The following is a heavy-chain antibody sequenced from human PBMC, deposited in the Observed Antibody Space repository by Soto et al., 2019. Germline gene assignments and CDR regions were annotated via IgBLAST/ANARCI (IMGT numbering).Heavy chain of an antibody. CDR1: GASVSSGSHY. D-gene: IGHD6-6*01. CDR2: IYYSGST. J-gene: IGHJ4*02. V-gene: IGHV4-61*01. Sequence: PSETLSLTCSVSGASVSSGSHYWSWIRQSPGKGLEWIGFIYYSGSTNYNPSLKSRVTISVDTSKNQFSLKVSSVTAADTAVYFCARDPLRYSSSHFFDQWGQGTLVTVSS. CDR3: ARDPLRYSSSHFFDQ.